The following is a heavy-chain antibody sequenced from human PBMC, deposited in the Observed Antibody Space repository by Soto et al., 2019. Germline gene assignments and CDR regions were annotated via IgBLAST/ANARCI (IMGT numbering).Heavy chain of an antibody. V-gene: IGHV1-58*01. D-gene: IGHD2-21*02. CDR2: IVVGSGNT. J-gene: IGHJ4*02. CDR1: GFTFTSSA. CDR3: AAEPPSNCGGDCAFDY. Sequence: SVKVSCKASGFTFTSSAVQWVRQARGQRLEWMGWIVVGSGNTNYAQKFQERDTITRDMSTSTAYMELSRLRSEDTAVYYCAAEPPSNCGGDCAFDYWGQGTLVTVSS.